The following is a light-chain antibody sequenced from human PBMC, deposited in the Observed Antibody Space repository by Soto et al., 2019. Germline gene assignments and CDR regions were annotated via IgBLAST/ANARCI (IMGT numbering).Light chain of an antibody. CDR3: AAWDDSLNGVV. CDR1: NSNIGSNS. J-gene: IGLJ3*02. V-gene: IGLV1-44*01. CDR2: GNN. Sequence: QYVLSQAPSASGTPGQGVTISCSGSNSNIGSNSVNWYQQLPRTSPKLIIFGNNQRPSGVPDRFSGSKSGTSASLAISGLQSDDEADYYCAAWDDSLNGVVFGGGTKVTVL.